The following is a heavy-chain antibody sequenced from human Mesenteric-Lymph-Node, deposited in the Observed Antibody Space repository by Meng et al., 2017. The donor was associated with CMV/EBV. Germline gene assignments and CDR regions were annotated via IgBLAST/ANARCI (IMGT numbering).Heavy chain of an antibody. V-gene: IGHV3-13*01. J-gene: IGHJ6*02. CDR3: ARGRRSSSQHRNYGMDV. CDR1: GFTFTTYS. D-gene: IGHD6-6*01. Sequence: GESLKISCAASGFTFTTYSMNWVRQATGKGLEWVSAIGTAGDTYYPGSVKGRFTISRENAKNSLYLQMNSLRAGDTAVYYCARGRRSSSQHRNYGMDVWGQGTTVTVSS. CDR2: IGTAGDT.